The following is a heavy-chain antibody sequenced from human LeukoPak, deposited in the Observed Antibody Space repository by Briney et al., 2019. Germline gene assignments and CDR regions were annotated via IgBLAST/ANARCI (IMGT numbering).Heavy chain of an antibody. Sequence: GGSLRLSCAASGFTFSRSWMSWVRQAPGKGLEWVANINQDGSEKYYVDSVKGRFTISKDTSKNQFSLKLSSVTAADTAVYYCARAPKLRFLEWLLLDYWGQGTLVTVSS. J-gene: IGHJ4*02. CDR2: INQDGSEK. CDR3: ARAPKLRFLEWLLLDY. D-gene: IGHD3-3*01. CDR1: GFTFSRSW. V-gene: IGHV3-7*03.